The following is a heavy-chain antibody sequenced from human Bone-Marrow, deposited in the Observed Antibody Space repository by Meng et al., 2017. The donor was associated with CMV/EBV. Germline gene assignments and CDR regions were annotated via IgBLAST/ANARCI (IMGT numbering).Heavy chain of an antibody. CDR2: IKSKTDGGTK. V-gene: IGHV3-15*01. CDR3: TTDPYALIVVVPAAMRAGYFDL. Sequence: RMSGVRKARGKGLEWVGRIKSKTDGGTKDYAAPVKGRFTITRDDSKNTLYLQMNSLKTEDTAVYYCTTDPYALIVVVPAAMRAGYFDLWGRGTLVTVSS. J-gene: IGHJ2*01. D-gene: IGHD2-2*01. CDR1: R.